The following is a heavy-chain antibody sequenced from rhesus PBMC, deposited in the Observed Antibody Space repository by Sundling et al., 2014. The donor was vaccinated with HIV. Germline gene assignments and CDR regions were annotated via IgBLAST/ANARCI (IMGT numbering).Heavy chain of an antibody. CDR3: ASTYCSGGVCPSGLDS. J-gene: IGHJ6*01. CDR2: IWYDGSKK. V-gene: IGHV3-54*02. D-gene: IGHD2-39*02. Sequence: EVQLVESGGGLVQPGGSLRLSCAASGFTFTSYAMHWVRQAPGKGLEWVAVIWYDGSKKYCADSLKDRFTISRDNSKNMLYLQMNNLKLEDTAVYYCASTYCSGGVCPSGLDSWGQGVVVTVSS. CDR1: GFTFTSYA.